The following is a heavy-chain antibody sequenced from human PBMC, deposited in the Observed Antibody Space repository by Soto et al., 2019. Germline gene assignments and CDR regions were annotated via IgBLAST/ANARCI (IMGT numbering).Heavy chain of an antibody. J-gene: IGHJ4*02. CDR2: ISAYNGNT. CDR3: ARAGWELHPGYFDY. Sequence: QVPLVQSGAEVKKPGASVKVSCKASGYTFTNYGISWVRQAPGQGLEWMGWISAYNGNTNYAQKFQGRVTMTTDTSTSTSYLERRSLRSDDTAVYYCARAGWELHPGYFDYWGQGTLVTVSS. V-gene: IGHV1-18*04. CDR1: GYTFTNYG. D-gene: IGHD1-26*01.